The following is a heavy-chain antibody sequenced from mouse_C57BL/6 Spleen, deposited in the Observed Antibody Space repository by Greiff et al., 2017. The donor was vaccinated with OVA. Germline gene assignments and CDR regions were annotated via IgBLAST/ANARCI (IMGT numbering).Heavy chain of an antibody. V-gene: IGHV1-82*01. CDR1: GYAFSSSW. Sequence: QVQLQQSGPELVKPGASVKISCKASGYAFSSSWMNWVKQRPGKGLEWIGRIYPGDGDTNYNGKFKGKATLTADKSSSTAYMQLSSLTSEDSAVYFCARWGNYLYYAMDYWGQVTSVTVSS. CDR2: IYPGDGDT. J-gene: IGHJ4*01. CDR3: ARWGNYLYYAMDY. D-gene: IGHD2-1*01.